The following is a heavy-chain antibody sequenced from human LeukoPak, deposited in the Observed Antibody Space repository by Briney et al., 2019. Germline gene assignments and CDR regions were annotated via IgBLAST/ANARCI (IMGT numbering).Heavy chain of an antibody. CDR1: GFTVSSNH. Sequence: GGSLRLSCAASGFTVSSNHMSWVRQAPGKGLEWVSVIYSGGSTYYADSVKGRFTISRDNSENTLYLQMNSLRAEDTAVYYCARAWQRYFDYWGQGTLVTVSS. CDR3: ARAWQRYFDY. D-gene: IGHD5-24*01. J-gene: IGHJ4*02. V-gene: IGHV3-66*02. CDR2: IYSGGST.